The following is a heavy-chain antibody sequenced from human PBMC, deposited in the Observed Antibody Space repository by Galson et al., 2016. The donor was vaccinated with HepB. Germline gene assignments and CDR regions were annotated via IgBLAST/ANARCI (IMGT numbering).Heavy chain of an antibody. D-gene: IGHD6-19*01. CDR1: GGAFSTYA. Sequence: SVKVSCKASGGAFSTYAISWVRQAPGQGLEWMGRIIPVLRKVNYAQKVQGRVTITADKSTNTAYMELSSLRAEDTAVYYCAKEVESLVKGWYNDYWGQGTLVTVSS. J-gene: IGHJ4*02. CDR3: AKEVESLVKGWYNDY. V-gene: IGHV1-69*04. CDR2: IIPVLRKV.